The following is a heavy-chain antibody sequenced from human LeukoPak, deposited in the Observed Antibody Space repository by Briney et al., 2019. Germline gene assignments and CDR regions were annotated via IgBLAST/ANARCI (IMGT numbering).Heavy chain of an antibody. CDR1: GGSINSYY. CDR3: ARDRDSSGLRDFDL. CDR2: IYYSGNT. V-gene: IGHV4-59*01. Sequence: PSETLSLTCTVPGGSINSYYWSWLRQPPGQGREGIGYIYYSGNTNYNPSLKSRVSISIDTSKNQLSLQLSSVTAADTAVYYCARDRDSSGLRDFDLWGRGTLVTVSA. J-gene: IGHJ2*01. D-gene: IGHD3-22*01.